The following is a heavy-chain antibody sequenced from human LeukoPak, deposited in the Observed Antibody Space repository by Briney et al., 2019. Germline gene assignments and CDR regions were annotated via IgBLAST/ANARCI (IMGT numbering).Heavy chain of an antibody. V-gene: IGHV4-61*01. D-gene: IGHD3-22*01. Sequence: SETLTLTCTVSGDSVSGISFYWSWIRQPPGKGLQYIGYIQYSGSTNYNPSLKSRVTISVDTSKNQFSLKLSSVTAADTAVYYCARYYDRSGYWSTPHFDYWGQGTWVTVSS. J-gene: IGHJ4*02. CDR2: IQYSGST. CDR3: ARYYDRSGYWSTPHFDY. CDR1: GDSVSGISFY.